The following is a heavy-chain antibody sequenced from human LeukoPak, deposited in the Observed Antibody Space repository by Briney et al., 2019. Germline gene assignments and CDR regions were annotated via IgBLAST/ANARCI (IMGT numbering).Heavy chain of an antibody. V-gene: IGHV1-2*02. J-gene: IGHJ5*02. D-gene: IGHD6-19*01. Sequence: ASVKVSCKASGYTFTGHYMHWVRQAPGQGLEWMGWINPNSGGTNYAQKFQGRASMTGDTSISTSYMELSRLSSDDTALYYCARVGSSGWDTFEQSPTWGQGTLVTVSS. CDR2: INPNSGGT. CDR1: GYTFTGHY. CDR3: ARVGSSGWDTFEQSPT.